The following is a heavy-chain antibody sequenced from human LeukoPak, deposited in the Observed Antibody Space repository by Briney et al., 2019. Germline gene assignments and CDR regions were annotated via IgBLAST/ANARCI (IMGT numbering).Heavy chain of an antibody. J-gene: IGHJ6*02. V-gene: IGHV4-4*07. CDR1: GASISIYY. CDR3: ARLVDTTLSYYGMDV. CDR2: IYIGGGA. D-gene: IGHD5-18*01. Sequence: SETLSLTCAVSGASISIYYWGWIRQPAGKGLEWIGRIYIGGGAYYNPSLKSRVSMSVDTSKNQFSLQLTSVTAADTAVYYCARLVDTTLSYYGMDVWGQGTTVTVSS.